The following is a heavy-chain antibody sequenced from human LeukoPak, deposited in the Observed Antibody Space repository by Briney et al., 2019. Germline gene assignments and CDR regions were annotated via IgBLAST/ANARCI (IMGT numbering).Heavy chain of an antibody. CDR3: AREREY. D-gene: IGHD6-6*01. CDR2: IFPGDSDT. CDR1: GYSFASYW. J-gene: IGHJ4*02. V-gene: IGHV5-51*01. Sequence: GESLTISCQGSGYSFASYWIAWVRQMPGKGLEWMGVIFPGDSDTRYSPSFQGQVTISADKSISTAYLQWSSLKASDTAMYYCAREREYWGQGTLVTVSS.